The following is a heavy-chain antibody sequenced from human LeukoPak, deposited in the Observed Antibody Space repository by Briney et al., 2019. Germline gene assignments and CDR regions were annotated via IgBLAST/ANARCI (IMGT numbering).Heavy chain of an antibody. CDR3: AHTPSPYDTSGYDAFDI. Sequence: SGPTLVKPTQTLTLTCTFSGFSLSTSGVGVGWIRQPPGKALEWLALIYWNDDKRYSPSLRSRLTITKDTSKNQVVLTMTDMDPVDTATYCCAHTPSPYDTSGYDAFDIWGQGTMVTVSS. D-gene: IGHD3-22*01. J-gene: IGHJ3*02. CDR1: GFSLSTSGVG. V-gene: IGHV2-5*01. CDR2: IYWNDDK.